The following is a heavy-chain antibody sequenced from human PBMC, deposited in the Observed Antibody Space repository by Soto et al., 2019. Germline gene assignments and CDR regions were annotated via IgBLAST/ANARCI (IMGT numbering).Heavy chain of an antibody. CDR3: TSARVSGMDV. V-gene: IGHV1-8*01. CDR2: MNPNSGNT. Sequence: QVQLVQSGAEVKKPGASVKVSCKASGYIFTSYDINWVRQATGQGLEWMGWMNPNSGNTDYAPKFQGRITMTRNTSLSTAYMQLTSLRSEDTAVYYCTSARVSGMDVWGQGTTVTVSS. CDR1: GYIFTSYD. J-gene: IGHJ6*02.